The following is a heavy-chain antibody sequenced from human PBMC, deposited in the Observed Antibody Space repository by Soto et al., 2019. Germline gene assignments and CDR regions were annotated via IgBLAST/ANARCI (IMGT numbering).Heavy chain of an antibody. CDR1: GGSISSYY. V-gene: IGHV4-59*01. D-gene: IGHD3-3*01. CDR2: IYYSGST. J-gene: IGHJ6*02. Sequence: KTSETLSLTCTVSGGSISSYYWSWIRQPPGKGLEWIGYIYYSGSTNYNPSLKSRVTISVDTSKNQFSLKLSSVTAADTAVCYCARDRGRSGYHRYYYGMDVWGQGTTVTVSS. CDR3: ARDRGRSGYHRYYYGMDV.